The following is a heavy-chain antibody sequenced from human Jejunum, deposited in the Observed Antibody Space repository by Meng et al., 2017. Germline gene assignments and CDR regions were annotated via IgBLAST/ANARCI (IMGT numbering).Heavy chain of an antibody. D-gene: IGHD6-13*01. CDR1: GFTFSSSW. CDR2: IKSDGTI. V-gene: IGHV3-74*03. J-gene: IGHJ5*02. CDR3: AKSGYSTSRFDP. Sequence: HLVGSGGDLVRPGGSLRLSCAASGFTFSSSWMYWVRQAPGKGLVWVSRIKSDGTITYADSVKGRFTMSRDNAKNTVFLQMNSLRADDTAMYYCAKSGYSTSRFDPWGQGTLVTVSS.